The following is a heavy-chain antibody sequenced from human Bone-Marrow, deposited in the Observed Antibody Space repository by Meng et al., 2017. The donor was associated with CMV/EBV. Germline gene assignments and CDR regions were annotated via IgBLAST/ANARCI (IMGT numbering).Heavy chain of an antibody. J-gene: IGHJ4*02. D-gene: IGHD2-21*02. CDR2: IYSGGST. Sequence: GGSLRLSCAASGLTVGDTYMSWVRQAPGKGLEWVSVIYSGGSTYYADSVKGRFTISRDNSKNTLYLQMNSLTTEDTGLYYCARGGGAFCGGDCSRTLDYWGQGTLVTVSS. V-gene: IGHV3-66*02. CDR1: GLTVGDTY. CDR3: ARGGGAFCGGDCSRTLDY.